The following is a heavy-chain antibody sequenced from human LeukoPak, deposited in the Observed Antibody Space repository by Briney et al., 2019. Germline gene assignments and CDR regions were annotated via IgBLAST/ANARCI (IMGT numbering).Heavy chain of an antibody. D-gene: IGHD6-19*01. CDR2: INTNTGNP. V-gene: IGHV7-4-1*02. Sequence: ASVKVSCKASGYTFTSYAMNWVRQAPGQGLEWMGWINTNTGNPTYAQGFTGRFVFSLDTSVSTAYLQISSLKAEDTAVYYCARGSSSGWYYWFDPWGQGTLVTVSS. CDR3: ARGSSSGWYYWFDP. J-gene: IGHJ5*02. CDR1: GYTFTSYA.